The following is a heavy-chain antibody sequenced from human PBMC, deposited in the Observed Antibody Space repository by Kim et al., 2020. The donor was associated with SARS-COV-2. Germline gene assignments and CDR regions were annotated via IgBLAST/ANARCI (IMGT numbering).Heavy chain of an antibody. V-gene: IGHV3-23*01. J-gene: IGHJ4*02. CDR3: AKSYIVVVVAATFDY. D-gene: IGHD2-15*01. Sequence: SVKGRVTISRDNSKNTLYLQMNSLRAEDTAVYYCAKSYIVVVVAATFDYWGQGTLVTVSS.